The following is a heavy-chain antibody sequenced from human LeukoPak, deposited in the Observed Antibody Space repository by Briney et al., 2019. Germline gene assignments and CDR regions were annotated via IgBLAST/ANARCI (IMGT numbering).Heavy chain of an antibody. V-gene: IGHV4-31*03. D-gene: IGHD2-15*01. J-gene: IGHJ5*02. CDR1: GASISSGGYY. CDR2: IYYSGST. CDR3: ARGGYCSGGSCRPLSNWFDP. Sequence: PSETLSLTCTVSGASISSGGYYWRWIRQHPGKGLEWIVYIYYSGSTYYNPSLKSRFTISVDTSKTQFSLKLSSVTAADTAVYYCARGGYCSGGSCRPLSNWFDPWGQGTLVTVSS.